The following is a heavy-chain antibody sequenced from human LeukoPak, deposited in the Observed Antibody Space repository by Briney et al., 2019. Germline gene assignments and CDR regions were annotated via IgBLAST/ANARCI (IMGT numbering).Heavy chain of an antibody. Sequence: SETLSLTCAVYGGSFSGYYWSWIRQPPGKGLEWIGEINHSGSTNYNPSLKSRVTISVDTSKNQFSLKLSSVTAADTAVYYCASYYDSSGYFNYWGQGTLVTVSS. CDR2: INHSGST. J-gene: IGHJ4*02. CDR1: GGSFSGYY. CDR3: ASYYDSSGYFNY. V-gene: IGHV4-34*01. D-gene: IGHD3-22*01.